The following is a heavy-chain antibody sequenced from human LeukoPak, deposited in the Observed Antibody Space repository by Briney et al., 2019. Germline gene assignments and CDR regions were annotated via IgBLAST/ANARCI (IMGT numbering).Heavy chain of an antibody. J-gene: IGHJ5*02. Sequence: SETLSLTCAVYGGSFSGYYWSWIRQPPGKGLEWIGEINHSGSTNYNPSLKSRVTISVDTSKNQFSLKLSSVTAADTAVYYCAREIEWFGELLSNWFDPWGQGTLVTVSS. CDR2: INHSGST. D-gene: IGHD3-10*01. CDR3: AREIEWFGELLSNWFDP. CDR1: GGSFSGYY. V-gene: IGHV4-34*01.